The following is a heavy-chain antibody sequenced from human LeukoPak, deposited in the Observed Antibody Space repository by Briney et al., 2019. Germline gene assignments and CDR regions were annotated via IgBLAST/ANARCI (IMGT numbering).Heavy chain of an antibody. CDR1: EFTFSSYA. D-gene: IGHD2-15*01. CDR2: IRGSGRST. CDR3: AKDRFCSGAGCSDAFDM. J-gene: IGHJ3*02. Sequence: GGSLRLSCAASEFTFSSYAMSWGRQAPGKGLEWVSGIRGSGRSTYDADSVKGRFTISRDNSKNTLYLQLNGLRAEDTAVYFCAKDRFCSGAGCSDAFDMWGQGTMVTVSS. V-gene: IGHV3-23*01.